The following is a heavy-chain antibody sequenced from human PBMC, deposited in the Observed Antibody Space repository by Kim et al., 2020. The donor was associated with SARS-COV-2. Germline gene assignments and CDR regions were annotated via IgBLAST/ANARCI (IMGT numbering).Heavy chain of an antibody. D-gene: IGHD6-19*01. CDR2: ISWNSGSI. V-gene: IGHV3-9*01. CDR1: GFTFDDYA. CDR3: ANTVGYSSGWYKY. J-gene: IGHJ4*02. Sequence: GGSLRLSCAASGFTFDDYAMHWVRQAPGKGLEWVSGISWNSGSIGYADSVKGRFTISRDNAKNSLYLQMNSLRAEDTALYYCANTVGYSSGWYKYWGQGTLVTVSS.